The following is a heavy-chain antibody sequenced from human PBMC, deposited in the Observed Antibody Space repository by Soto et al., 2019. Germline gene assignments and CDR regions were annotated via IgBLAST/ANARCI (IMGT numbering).Heavy chain of an antibody. CDR3: ARETYSSSFYGMDV. Sequence: GASVKVSCKASGYTFTGYYMHWVRQAPGQGLEWMGWINPDSGGTNYAQKFQGWVTMTRDTSISTAYMELSRLRSDDTAVYYCARETYSSSFYGMDVWGQGTTVTVSS. CDR2: INPDSGGT. V-gene: IGHV1-2*04. CDR1: GYTFTGYY. D-gene: IGHD6-13*01. J-gene: IGHJ6*02.